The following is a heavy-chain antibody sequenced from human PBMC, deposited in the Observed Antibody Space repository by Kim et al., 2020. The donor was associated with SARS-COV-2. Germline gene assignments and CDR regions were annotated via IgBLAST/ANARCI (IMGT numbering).Heavy chain of an antibody. CDR3: TKVYSSSLTGMDV. J-gene: IGHJ6*02. CDR1: GFTFSNSW. Sequence: EGSLRLSCAASGFTFSNSWMHWVRQAPGKGLVWVSRINSDGSSTNYADSVKGRFTISRDNAKNTLYLQMNSLRDEDTAVYYCTKVYSSSLTGMDVWGQGTTVTVSS. CDR2: INSDGSST. D-gene: IGHD6-13*01. V-gene: IGHV3-74*01.